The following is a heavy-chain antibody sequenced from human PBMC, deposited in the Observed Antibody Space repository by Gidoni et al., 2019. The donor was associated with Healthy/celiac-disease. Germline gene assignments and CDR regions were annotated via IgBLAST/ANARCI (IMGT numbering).Heavy chain of an antibody. D-gene: IGHD6-13*01. CDR1: GFTFSSYG. Sequence: QVQLVESGGGVVQPGRSLRFSCAASGFTFSSYGNHWVRQAPGKGLEWVAVIWYDGSNKYYADSVKGRFTISRDNSKNTLYLQMNSLRAEDTAVYYCARGVIADAFDIWGQGTMVTVSS. CDR2: IWYDGSNK. J-gene: IGHJ3*02. V-gene: IGHV3-33*08. CDR3: ARGVIADAFDI.